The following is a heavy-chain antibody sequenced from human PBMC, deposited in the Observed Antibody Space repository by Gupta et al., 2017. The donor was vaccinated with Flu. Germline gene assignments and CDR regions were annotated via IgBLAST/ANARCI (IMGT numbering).Heavy chain of an antibody. CDR3: ARARVGATFSGFYRDV. Sequence: YSMHWMRQAPGQGLEWMGRINPASGGTKEAQKFLGRVSLTSDTSVTTAYMELSSLRSGDTAVYVGARARVGATFSGFYRDVWGKGTTVVVSS. D-gene: IGHD1-26*01. V-gene: IGHV1-2*06. J-gene: IGHJ6*03. CDR1: YS. CDR2: INPASGGT.